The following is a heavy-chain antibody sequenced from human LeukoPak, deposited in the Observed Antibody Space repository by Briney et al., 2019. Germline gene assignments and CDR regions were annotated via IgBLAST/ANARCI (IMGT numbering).Heavy chain of an antibody. CDR3: ARPTYDSSGRVYYYGMDV. J-gene: IGHJ6*02. CDR1: GFTFSSYA. V-gene: IGHV3-30-3*01. D-gene: IGHD3-22*01. CDR2: ISYDGSNK. Sequence: GRSLRLSCAASGFTFSSYAMHWVRQAPGKGLEWVAVISYDGSNKYYADSVKGRFTISRDNSKNTLYLQMNSLRAEDTAVYYCARPTYDSSGRVYYYGMDVWGQGTTVTVSS.